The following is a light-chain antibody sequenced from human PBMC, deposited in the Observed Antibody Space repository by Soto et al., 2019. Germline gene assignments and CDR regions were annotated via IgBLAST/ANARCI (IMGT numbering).Light chain of an antibody. V-gene: IGLV2-14*01. CDR3: ASYTTSSTYV. CDR2: DVS. CDR1: SSDVGGYSY. Sequence: QSALTQPASVSGSPGQSIAISCTGTSSDVGGYSYVYWYQQQPGKAPKLVISDVSNRPSGVSDRFSGSKSGTTASLTISGLQTEDEADYYCASYTTSSTYVFGTGTKLTVL. J-gene: IGLJ1*01.